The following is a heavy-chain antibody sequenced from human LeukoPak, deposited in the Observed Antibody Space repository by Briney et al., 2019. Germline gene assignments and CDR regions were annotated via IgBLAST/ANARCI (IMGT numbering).Heavy chain of an antibody. J-gene: IGHJ5*02. Sequence: GGSLRLSCAASGFTFSSYGMHWVRQAPGKGLEWVAFIRYDGSNKYYADSVKGRFTISRDNAKNSLYLQMNSLRAEDTAVYYCARDLQAYRTMVRGGPAGFDPWGQGTLVTVSS. CDR2: IRYDGSNK. V-gene: IGHV3-30*02. CDR1: GFTFSSYG. CDR3: ARDLQAYRTMVRGGPAGFDP. D-gene: IGHD3-10*01.